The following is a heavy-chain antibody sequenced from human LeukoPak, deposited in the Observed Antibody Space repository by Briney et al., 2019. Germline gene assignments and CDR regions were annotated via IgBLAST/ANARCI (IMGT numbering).Heavy chain of an antibody. D-gene: IGHD3-16*02. CDR3: ARGGYDYVWGSYRVGRHWFDP. V-gene: IGHV4-34*01. CDR2: INHSGST. J-gene: IGHJ5*02. CDR1: GGSFSGYY. Sequence: PSETLSLTCAVYGGSFSGYYWSWIRQPPGKGLEWIGEINHSGSTNYNPSLKSRVTISVDTSKNQFSLKLSSVTAADTAVYYCARGGYDYVWGSYRVGRHWFDPWGQGTLVTVSS.